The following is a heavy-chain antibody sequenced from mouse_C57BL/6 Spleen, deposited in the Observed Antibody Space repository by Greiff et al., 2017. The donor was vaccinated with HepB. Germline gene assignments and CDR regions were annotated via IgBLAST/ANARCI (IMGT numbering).Heavy chain of an antibody. CDR2: IDPETGGT. CDR3: TREEYYGSRDY. J-gene: IGHJ2*01. D-gene: IGHD1-1*01. Sequence: VKLVESGAELVRPGASVTLSCKASGYTFTDYEMHWVKQTPVHGLEWIGAIDPETGGTAYNQKFKGKAILTADKSSSTAYMELRSLTSEDSAVYYCTREEYYGSRDYWGQGTTLTVSS. V-gene: IGHV1-15*01. CDR1: GYTFTDYE.